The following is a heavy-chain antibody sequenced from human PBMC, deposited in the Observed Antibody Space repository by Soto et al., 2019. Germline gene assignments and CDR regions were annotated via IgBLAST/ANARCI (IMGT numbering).Heavy chain of an antibody. CDR1: GGTFRTYS. Sequence: GASVKVSCKASGGTFRTYSITWVRQAPGQGLEWMGKIIPILDMADYAQKFQGRVTITADKSTSIAYMELNSLRSEDTAVYYCARGPVVVVPDDMFTRHNWFDPWGQGTRVNVSS. J-gene: IGHJ5*02. CDR2: IIPILDMA. D-gene: IGHD2-2*01. V-gene: IGHV1-69*02. CDR3: ARGPVVVVPDDMFTRHNWFDP.